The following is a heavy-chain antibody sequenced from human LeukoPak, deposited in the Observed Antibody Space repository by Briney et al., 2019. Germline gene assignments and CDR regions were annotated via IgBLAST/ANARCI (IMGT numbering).Heavy chain of an antibody. D-gene: IGHD3-22*01. V-gene: IGHV5-51*01. CDR1: GYIFTSYW. Sequence: MPGESLKISCKGSGYIFTSYWIGWVRQMPGKGLEWMGIIYPGDSDTRYSPSFQGQVTISADKSISTAYLQWSSLKASDTAMYYCAKMYYYDSRSAGSWFDPWGQGTLVTVSS. J-gene: IGHJ5*02. CDR3: AKMYYYDSRSAGSWFDP. CDR2: IYPGDSDT.